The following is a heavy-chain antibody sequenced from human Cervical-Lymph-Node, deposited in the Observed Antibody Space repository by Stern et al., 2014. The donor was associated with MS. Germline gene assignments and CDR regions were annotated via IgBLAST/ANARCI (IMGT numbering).Heavy chain of an antibody. CDR1: GFTFSSYA. J-gene: IGHJ4*02. CDR3: ARVYGYYESSAYDGSSDY. CDR2: ISYDGGSQ. V-gene: IGHV3-30*09. D-gene: IGHD3-22*01. Sequence: QMQLVESGGGVVQPGRSLTLSCAASGFTFSSYAMYWVRQAPDKGLEWVSIISYDGGSQYSAHSVKGRFAISRDDSRHTLYLHMSSLSPEDTAVYYCARVYGYYESSAYDGSSDYWGQGTLVTVSS.